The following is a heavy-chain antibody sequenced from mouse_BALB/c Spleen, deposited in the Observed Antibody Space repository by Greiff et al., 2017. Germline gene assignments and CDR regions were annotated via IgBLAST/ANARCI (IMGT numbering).Heavy chain of an antibody. V-gene: IGHV1-7*01. CDR2: INPSTGYT. Sequence: QVQLQQSGAELAKPGASVKMSCKASGYTFTSYWMHWVKQRPGQGLEWIGYINPSTGYTEYNQKFKVKATLTADKSSSTAYMQLSSLTSEDSAVYYCAIYYGNFAYWGQGTLVTVSA. CDR3: AIYYGNFAY. J-gene: IGHJ3*01. CDR1: GYTFTSYW. D-gene: IGHD2-1*01.